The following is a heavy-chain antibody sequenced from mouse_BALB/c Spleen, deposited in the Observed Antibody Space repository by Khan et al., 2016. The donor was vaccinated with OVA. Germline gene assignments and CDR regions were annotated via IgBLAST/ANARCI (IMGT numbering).Heavy chain of an antibody. Sequence: EVQLQESVPGLVKPSQSLSLTCTVTGYSITCDYAWNWIRQFPGNKLDWMGYISYSGSTCSNPSLKSRISNTRDPSKNHFFLQLNYVTTEDTATYYCARAYDGYYFDYWGQGTTLTVSS. CDR3: ARAYDGYYFDY. CDR1: GYSITCDYA. CDR2: ISYSGST. J-gene: IGHJ2*01. V-gene: IGHV3-2*02. D-gene: IGHD2-9*01.